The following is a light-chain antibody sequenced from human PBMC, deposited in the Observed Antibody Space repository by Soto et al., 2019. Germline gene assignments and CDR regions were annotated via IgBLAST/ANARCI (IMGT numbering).Light chain of an antibody. CDR2: DAS. CDR1: QSVSSY. CDR3: QQRYNWPLT. Sequence: IVLTQSPATLSFSPGERATLSCRASQSVSSYLAWYQQKPGQAPRLLIYDASNRATGISARFSGSGSGTDFTLTISSLEPEDFAVYYCQQRYNWPLTFGPGTKVDIK. V-gene: IGKV3-11*01. J-gene: IGKJ3*01.